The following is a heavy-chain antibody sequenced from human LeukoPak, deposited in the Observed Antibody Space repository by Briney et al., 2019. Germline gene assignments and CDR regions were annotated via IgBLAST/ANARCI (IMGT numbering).Heavy chain of an antibody. V-gene: IGHV3-7*01. CDR3: ARDDVLFDY. J-gene: IGHJ4*02. Sequence: GGSLRLSCAVSGFTFSRYWMSWVRQAPGKGLEWVANIKEDGSEKYYVVSVKGRFTISRDNAKNSLYLQMNSLRVEDTAIYYCARDDVLFDYWGQGALVTVSS. D-gene: IGHD6-6*01. CDR2: IKEDGSEK. CDR1: GFTFSRYW.